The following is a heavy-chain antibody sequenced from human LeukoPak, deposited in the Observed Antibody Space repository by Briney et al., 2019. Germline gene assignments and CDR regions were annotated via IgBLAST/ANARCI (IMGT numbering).Heavy chain of an antibody. D-gene: IGHD1-26*01. Sequence: SETLSLTCTVSGASISGSGYDWGWVRQPRGKGLEWIGNIYDSGSTYYNASLQSRVTISIDPSKHQFSLRLSSVTAADTAMYYCAKSGGYGLIAYWGQGTLVTVSS. V-gene: IGHV4-39*01. CDR2: IYDSGST. J-gene: IGHJ4*02. CDR3: AKSGGYGLIAY. CDR1: GASISGSGYD.